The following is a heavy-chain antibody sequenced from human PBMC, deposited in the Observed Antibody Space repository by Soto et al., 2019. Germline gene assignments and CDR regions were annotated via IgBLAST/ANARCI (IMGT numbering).Heavy chain of an antibody. CDR3: ARDRGSYGMDV. CDR1: GDSISVGYY. CDR2: VSPSGTT. V-gene: IGHV4-31*03. Sequence: QVQLQESGPGLVKPSQTLSLTCTVSGDSISVGYYWSWIRQHPGKGLEWIGYVSPSGTTYYNPSLKRRVSMSTDTSKNQFSLEVSSVTDADTAVYYCARDRGSYGMDVWGQGTTVTVSS. J-gene: IGHJ6*02.